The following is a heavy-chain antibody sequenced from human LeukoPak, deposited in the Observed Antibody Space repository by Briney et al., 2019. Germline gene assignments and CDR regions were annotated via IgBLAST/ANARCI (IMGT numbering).Heavy chain of an antibody. CDR3: ARHHSGYDPTIDY. CDR1: GYTFTNYW. D-gene: IGHD5-12*01. J-gene: IGHJ4*02. CDR2: IYPGDSDT. Sequence: GESLKISCKGFGYTFTNYWIGWVRQMPGKGLEWMGIIYPGDSDTRYSPSFQGQVTISADKSISTAYLQWSSLKASDTAMYYCARHHSGYDPTIDYWGQGTLVTVSS. V-gene: IGHV5-51*01.